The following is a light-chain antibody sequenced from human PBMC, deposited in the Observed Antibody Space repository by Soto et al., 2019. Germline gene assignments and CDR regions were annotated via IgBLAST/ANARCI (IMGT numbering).Light chain of an antibody. CDR3: QRYNRWPLS. J-gene: IGKJ4*01. CDR2: DAS. Sequence: EIVMTHSPATLSVSPGDRATLSCRASQGIGSTLAWYQQKPGQTPKLLIYDASIRATGVPARFSGGGSGTEFTLTINSLQSEDFAVYYCQRYNRWPLSFGGGTKVDIK. V-gene: IGKV3-15*01. CDR1: QGIGST.